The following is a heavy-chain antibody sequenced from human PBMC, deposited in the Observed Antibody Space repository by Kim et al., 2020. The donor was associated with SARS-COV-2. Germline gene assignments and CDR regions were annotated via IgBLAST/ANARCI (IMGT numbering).Heavy chain of an antibody. J-gene: IGHJ6*02. CDR3: ARVGGGYFYYYGMDV. CDR1: GFTFSSYG. Sequence: GGSLRLSCAASGFTFSSYGMHWVRQAPGKGLEWVAVIWYDGSNKYYADSVKGRFTISRDNSKNTLYLQMNSLRAEDTAVYYCARVGGGYFYYYGMDVWGQGTTVTVSS. D-gene: IGHD3-10*01. V-gene: IGHV3-33*01. CDR2: IWYDGSNK.